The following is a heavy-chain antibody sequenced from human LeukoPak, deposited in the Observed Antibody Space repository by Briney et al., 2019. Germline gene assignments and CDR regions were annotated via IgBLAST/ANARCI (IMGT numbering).Heavy chain of an antibody. CDR3: ARDRIAAVNWFDP. V-gene: IGHV3-30*01. CDR2: ISYDGSNK. Sequence: PGGSLKLSCPAPGFTSSSYARTWVGQAPGKGLDWVAVISYDGSNKYYADSVKGRFTISRDNSKNTLYLQMNSLRAEDTAVYYCARDRIAAVNWFDPWGQGTLVTVSS. D-gene: IGHD6-13*01. CDR1: GFTSSSYA. J-gene: IGHJ5*02.